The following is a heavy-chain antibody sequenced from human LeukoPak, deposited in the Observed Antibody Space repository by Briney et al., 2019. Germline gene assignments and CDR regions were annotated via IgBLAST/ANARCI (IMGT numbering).Heavy chain of an antibody. J-gene: IGHJ5*02. CDR1: GYTFTGYY. D-gene: IGHD2-2*01. Sequence: ASVKVSCKASGYTFTGYYMHWVRQAPGQGLEWMGWINPNSAGTNYAQKFQGRVTMTRDTSISTAYMELSRLRSDDTAVYYCARDLGRIVVVPAASRNNWFDPWGQGTLVTVSS. V-gene: IGHV1-2*02. CDR2: INPNSAGT. CDR3: ARDLGRIVVVPAASRNNWFDP.